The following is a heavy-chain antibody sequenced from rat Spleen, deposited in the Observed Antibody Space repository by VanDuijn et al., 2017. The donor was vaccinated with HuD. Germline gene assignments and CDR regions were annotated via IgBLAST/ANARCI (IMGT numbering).Heavy chain of an antibody. Sequence: EVQLVESGGGLIQPGRSLKISCAASGFTFSGYAMAWVRQAPKKGLEWVATILYDDTNTYYRDSVKGRFTISRDNAKSTLYLQMDSLRSEDTATYYCARRHYGYTDYFDYWGQGVMVTVSS. D-gene: IGHD1-11*01. CDR3: ARRHYGYTDYFDY. CDR2: ILYDDTNT. V-gene: IGHV5-17*01. CDR1: GFTFSGYA. J-gene: IGHJ2*01.